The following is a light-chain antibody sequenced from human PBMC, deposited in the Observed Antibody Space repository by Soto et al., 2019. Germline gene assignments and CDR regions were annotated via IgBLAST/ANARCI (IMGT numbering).Light chain of an antibody. CDR1: QGIRND. CDR3: QHRRD. V-gene: IGKV1-6*01. J-gene: IGKJ5*01. Sequence: AIQMTQSPSSLSASVGDRVTITCRASQGIRNDLGWYQQKPGKAPKLLIYNASSLQSGVPSRFTGSGSGTDFTLTIGSLEPEDFAVYYCQHRRDFGQGTRLEIK. CDR2: NAS.